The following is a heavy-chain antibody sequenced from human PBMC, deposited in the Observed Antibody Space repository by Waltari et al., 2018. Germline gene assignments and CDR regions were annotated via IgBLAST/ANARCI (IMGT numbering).Heavy chain of an antibody. J-gene: IGHJ4*02. Sequence: EVQLLESGGAFVRPGGSLRLSCAASGFTFSNYAMTWVRQAPGKGLEWVASINFSGGNTVYADSVKGRSNIARDNSKNTLSIQLDSLRLDDTAVYFCARVNRESLIRGATIDSWGQGTRVTVSS. V-gene: IGHV3-23*01. D-gene: IGHD3-10*01. CDR2: INFSGGNT. CDR1: GFTFSNYA. CDR3: ARVNRESLIRGATIDS.